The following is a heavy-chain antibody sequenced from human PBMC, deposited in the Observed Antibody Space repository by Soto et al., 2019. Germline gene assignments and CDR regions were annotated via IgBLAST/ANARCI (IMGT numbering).Heavy chain of an antibody. CDR2: ISGSGRST. CDR1: GFTFINYA. J-gene: IGHJ4*02. Sequence: PGGSLRLSCEGSGFTFINYAMIWVRQTPEKGLEWVSAISGSGRSTNYADSVKGRFTTSRDNSKNTLYLQMNSLRAEDTALYYCAKGSAGMFSSSSFGFIESWGQGTLVTVSS. D-gene: IGHD6-6*01. V-gene: IGHV3-23*01. CDR3: AKGSAGMFSSSSFGFIES.